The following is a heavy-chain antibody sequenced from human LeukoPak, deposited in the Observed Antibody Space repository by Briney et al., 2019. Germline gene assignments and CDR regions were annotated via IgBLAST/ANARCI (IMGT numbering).Heavy chain of an antibody. CDR2: IFYTGST. Sequence: PSETLSLTCTVSSGSISTSNYYWGWVRQPPGKALEWIGNIFYTGSTYYSPSLKSRVTISVDTSKNQFSLKLSSVTAADTAVYYCARRFIQYVALFSYGDRGFDYWGQGTLVTVSS. V-gene: IGHV4-39*07. J-gene: IGHJ4*02. CDR1: SGSISTSNYY. D-gene: IGHD4-17*01. CDR3: ARRFIQYVALFSYGDRGFDY.